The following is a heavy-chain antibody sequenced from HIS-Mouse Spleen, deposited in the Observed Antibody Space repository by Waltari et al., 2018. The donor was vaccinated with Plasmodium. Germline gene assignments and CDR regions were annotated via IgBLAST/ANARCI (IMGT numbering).Heavy chain of an antibody. J-gene: IGHJ4*02. CDR2: LKSEGSST. CDR1: GFTFSSYW. V-gene: IGHV3-74*01. Sequence: EVQLVESGGGLVQPGGSLRLSCAASGFTFSSYWMHWVRQAPGKGLVCVSRLKSEGSSTRYGDAVKGRFTISRDNAKNTLYLQMNSLRAEDTAVYYCASFTGIASYWGQGTLVTVSS. CDR3: ASFTGIASY. D-gene: IGHD6-13*01.